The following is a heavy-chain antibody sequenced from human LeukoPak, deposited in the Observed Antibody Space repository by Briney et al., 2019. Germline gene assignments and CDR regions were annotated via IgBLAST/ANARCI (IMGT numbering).Heavy chain of an antibody. V-gene: IGHV2-70*01. CDR1: GFSLSTSGMC. J-gene: IGHJ6*02. Sequence: SGPALVKPTQTLTLTCTFSGFSLSTSGMCVSWIRQPPGKALEWLALIDWDDDKYYSTSLRTRLTISKDTSKNRVVLTMTNMDPEDTATYYCARMVRGLVYYYGMDVWGQGTTVTVSS. CDR3: ARMVRGLVYYYGMDV. CDR2: IDWDDDK. D-gene: IGHD3-10*01.